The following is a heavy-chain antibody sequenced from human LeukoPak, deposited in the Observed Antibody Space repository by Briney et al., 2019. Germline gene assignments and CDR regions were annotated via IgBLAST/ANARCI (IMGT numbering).Heavy chain of an antibody. V-gene: IGHV3-7*01. Sequence: GGSLRLSCAASGFTFSSYWMSWVRQAPGKGLEWVANIKQDGSEKYYVDSVKGRFTISRDNAKNSLYLQMNSLRAEDTAVYYCARDPPYYYDSSGARPRTNYWGQGTLATVSS. J-gene: IGHJ4*02. CDR3: ARDPPYYYDSSGARPRTNY. CDR2: IKQDGSEK. CDR1: GFTFSSYW. D-gene: IGHD3-22*01.